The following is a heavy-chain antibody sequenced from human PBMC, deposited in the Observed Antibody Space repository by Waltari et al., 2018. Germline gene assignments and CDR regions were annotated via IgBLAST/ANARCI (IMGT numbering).Heavy chain of an antibody. D-gene: IGHD3-22*01. V-gene: IGHV3-33*01. CDR2: IWYNGSNK. Sequence: QVQLVESGGGVVQPGRSLRLSCAASGFTFSSYGMHWVRQAPGKGLEWVAVIWYNGSNKYYADSVKGRVTIARDKSKNTLYLQMNGLRAEDTAVYYCARVLTDYYDSSGYYLDYYYYYGMDVWGQGTTVTVSS. J-gene: IGHJ6*02. CDR1: GFTFSSYG. CDR3: ARVLTDYYDSSGYYLDYYYYYGMDV.